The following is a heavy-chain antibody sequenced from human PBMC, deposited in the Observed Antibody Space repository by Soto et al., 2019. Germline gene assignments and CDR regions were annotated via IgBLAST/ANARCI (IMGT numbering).Heavy chain of an antibody. CDR1: GYTFTSYY. Sequence: QVQLVQSGAEVKKPGASVKVSCKASGYTFTSYYMHWVRQAPGQGLEWMGIINPSGGSTSYEQKYQRRVTMTRDTSTSTVYMELSSLRSEDTAVYYSAREYHTVVRYDAFDIWGQGTMVTVSS. V-gene: IGHV1-46*01. D-gene: IGHD4-17*01. CDR2: INPSGGST. J-gene: IGHJ3*02. CDR3: AREYHTVVRYDAFDI.